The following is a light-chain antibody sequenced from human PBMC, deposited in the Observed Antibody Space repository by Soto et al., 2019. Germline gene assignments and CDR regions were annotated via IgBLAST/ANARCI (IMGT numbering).Light chain of an antibody. CDR2: GAS. Sequence: DIQMTQSPSSLSASVGDRVTITCRASQGIRIDLGWFQQRPGKAPKRLIYGASSLQSGVPSRFSGSGSGTEFTLTISNLQPEHFATYYCLQHNSFPRTFGQGTKVEIK. CDR3: LQHNSFPRT. CDR1: QGIRID. J-gene: IGKJ1*01. V-gene: IGKV1-17*02.